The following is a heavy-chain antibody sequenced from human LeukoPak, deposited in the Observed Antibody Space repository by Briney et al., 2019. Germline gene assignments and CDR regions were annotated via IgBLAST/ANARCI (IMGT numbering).Heavy chain of an antibody. Sequence: GGSLRLSCAAAGFTFSDHYMDWVRQAPGKGLEWVGRTGNKANSYTTEYAASVKGRFTISRDDSKNSLYLQINSLKTEDTAVYYCARGRIAGAAVDYFDYWGQGTLVTVSS. D-gene: IGHD6-19*01. CDR2: TGNKANSYTT. V-gene: IGHV3-72*01. J-gene: IGHJ4*02. CDR3: ARGRIAGAAVDYFDY. CDR1: GFTFSDHY.